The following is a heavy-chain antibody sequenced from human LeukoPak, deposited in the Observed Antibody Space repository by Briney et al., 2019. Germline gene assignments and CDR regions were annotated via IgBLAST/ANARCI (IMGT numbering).Heavy chain of an antibody. CDR1: GGTFSSYA. D-gene: IGHD6-6*01. CDR2: IIPIFGTA. V-gene: IGHV1-69*05. J-gene: IGHJ6*03. CDR3: ARDRGLYSSSSGSSHDYYYMDV. Sequence: SVKVSCEASGGTFSSYAISWVRQAPGQGLEWMGGIIPIFGTANYAQKFQGRVTITTDESTSTAYMELGSLRSEDTAVYYCARDRGLYSSSSGSSHDYYYMDVWGKGTTVTVSS.